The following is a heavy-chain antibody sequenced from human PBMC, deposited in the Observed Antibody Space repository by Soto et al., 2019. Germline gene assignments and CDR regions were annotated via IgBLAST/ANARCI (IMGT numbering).Heavy chain of an antibody. V-gene: IGHV1-69*08. CDR1: GGTFSSYT. CDR2: IIPILGIA. D-gene: IGHD1-26*01. Sequence: QVQLVQSGAEVKKPGSSVKVSCKASGGTFSSYTISWVRQAPGQGLEWMGRIIPILGIANYAQQFQGRVTITADKSTSTADMELSSLRSEDTAVYYCARDPPTYSGSYSADFDYWGQGTLVTVSS. CDR3: ARDPPTYSGSYSADFDY. J-gene: IGHJ4*02.